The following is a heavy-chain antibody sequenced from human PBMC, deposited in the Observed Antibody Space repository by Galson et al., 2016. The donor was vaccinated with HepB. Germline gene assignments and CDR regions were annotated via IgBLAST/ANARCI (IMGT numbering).Heavy chain of an antibody. J-gene: IGHJ6*03. Sequence: SVKVSCKASGGIFSSYGFNWVRQAPGQGLEWMGGIIPIFGTANYAQKFQGRVTITADESTSTAYMKLSSLRSEDTAVYYCARVRVLGTAMVKGAYYYYYMDVWGKGTTVTVSS. V-gene: IGHV1-69*13. CDR2: IIPIFGTA. CDR3: ARVRVLGTAMVKGAYYYYYMDV. CDR1: GGIFSSYG. D-gene: IGHD5-18*01.